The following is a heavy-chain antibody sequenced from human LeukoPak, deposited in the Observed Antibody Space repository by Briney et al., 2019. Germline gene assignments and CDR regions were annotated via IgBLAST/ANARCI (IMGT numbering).Heavy chain of an antibody. D-gene: IGHD3-22*01. CDR2: INPNSGGT. Sequence: GASVKVSCKASGYTFTGYYMHWVRQAPGQGHEWMGWINPNSGGTNYAQKFQGRVTMTRDTSISTAYMELSRLRSDDTAVYYCARDRGECYYDSSGYLFDPWGQGTLVTVSS. CDR3: ARDRGECYYDSSGYLFDP. CDR1: GYTFTGYY. V-gene: IGHV1-2*02. J-gene: IGHJ5*02.